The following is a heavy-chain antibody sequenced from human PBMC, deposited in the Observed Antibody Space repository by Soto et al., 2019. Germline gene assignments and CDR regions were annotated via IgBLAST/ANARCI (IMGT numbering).Heavy chain of an antibody. J-gene: IGHJ6*02. CDR1: GYTFTSYG. D-gene: IGHD3-10*01. CDR3: ARDLPHYHGPGRSLTPIIHHSHYYGMDV. V-gene: IGHV1-18*04. CDR2: ISAYNGNT. Sequence: ASVKVSCKASGYTFTSYGISWVRQAPGQGLEWMGWISAYNGNTNYAQKLQGRVTMTTDTSTSTAYMELRSLRSDDTAVYYCARDLPHYHGPGRSLTPIIHHSHYYGMDVWRQRTTVTVSS.